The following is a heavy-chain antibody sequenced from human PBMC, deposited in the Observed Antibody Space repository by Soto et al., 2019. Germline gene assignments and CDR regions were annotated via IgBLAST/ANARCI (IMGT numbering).Heavy chain of an antibody. D-gene: IGHD1-26*01. CDR1: GFTFSSYA. V-gene: IGHV3-30-3*01. Sequence: GGSLRLSCAASGFTFSSYAMHWVRQAPGKGLEWVAFISYDGTYKYYADSVKGRFTISRDNSKSTLYLQMNSLRAEDTAVYYCARGFRVEGAYGAGAFFDYWAQGTLVTVSS. J-gene: IGHJ4*02. CDR3: ARGFRVEGAYGAGAFFDY. CDR2: ISYDGTYK.